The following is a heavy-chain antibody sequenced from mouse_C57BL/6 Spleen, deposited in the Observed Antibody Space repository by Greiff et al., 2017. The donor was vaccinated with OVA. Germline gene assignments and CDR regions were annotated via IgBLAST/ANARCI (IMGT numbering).Heavy chain of an antibody. V-gene: IGHV5-6*02. CDR3: ARQKSPFDY. CDR1: GFTFSSYG. CDR2: ISSGGSYT. J-gene: IGHJ2*01. Sequence: EVKLEESGGDLVKPGGSLKLSCAASGFTFSSYGMSWVRQTPDKRLEWVATISSGGSYTYYPDSVKGRFTISRDNAKNTLYLQMSRLKSEDTAMYYCARQKSPFDYWGQGTTLTVSS.